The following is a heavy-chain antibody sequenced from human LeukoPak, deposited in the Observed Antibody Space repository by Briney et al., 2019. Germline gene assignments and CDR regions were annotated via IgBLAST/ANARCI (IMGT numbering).Heavy chain of an antibody. CDR2: ISYRGTT. V-gene: IGHV4-31*03. Sequence: SETLSLTCTVFGDSLNSGSYYWRWIRQHSERGLEWIGYISYRGTTFYNPSLKSRVSISGDTSKTQFSLNINSVTAADTAVYYCARMPRGVAVVTPYYFDSWGQGTLVTVSS. CDR3: ARMPRGVAVVTPYYFDS. CDR1: GDSLNSGSYY. J-gene: IGHJ4*02. D-gene: IGHD2-21*02.